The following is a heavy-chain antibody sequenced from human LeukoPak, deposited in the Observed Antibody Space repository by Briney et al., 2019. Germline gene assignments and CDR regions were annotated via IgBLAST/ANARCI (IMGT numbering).Heavy chain of an antibody. CDR2: INHSGST. V-gene: IGHV4-34*01. J-gene: IGHJ5*02. CDR3: ARPAYDYVWGSYRRYNWFDP. D-gene: IGHD3-16*02. Sequence: SETLSLTCAVYGGSFSGYYWSWIRQPPGKGLEWIGEINHSGSTNYNPSLKSRVTLSVDTSKNQFSLKLSSVTAADTAVYYCARPAYDYVWGSYRRYNWFDPWGQGTLVTVSS. CDR1: GGSFSGYY.